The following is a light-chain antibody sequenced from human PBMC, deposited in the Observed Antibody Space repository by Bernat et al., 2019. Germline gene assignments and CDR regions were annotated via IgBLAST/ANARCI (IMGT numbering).Light chain of an antibody. J-gene: IGLJ1*01. CDR2: EVS. Sequence: QSALTQPASVSGSPGQSITISCTGTSSDVGSYNLVSWYQQHPGKAPKLMIYEVSKRTSGVSNRFSGSKSGNTASLTISGLQAEDEADYYCCSYAGSRTSWVFGTGTKVTVL. CDR1: SSDVGSYNL. CDR3: CSYAGSRTSWV. V-gene: IGLV2-23*02.